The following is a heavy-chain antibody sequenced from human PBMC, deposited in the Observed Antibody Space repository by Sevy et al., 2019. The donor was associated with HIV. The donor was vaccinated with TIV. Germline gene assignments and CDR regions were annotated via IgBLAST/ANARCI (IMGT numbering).Heavy chain of an antibody. CDR1: GGSISSSSYY. CDR3: ARRGYQLLLYYYYYMDV. Sequence: SETLSLTCTVSGGSISSSSYYWGWIRQPPGKGLEWIGSIYYSGSTYYNPSLKSRVTISVDTSKNQFSLKLSSVTAADTAVYYCARRGYQLLLYYYYYMDVWGKGTTVTVSS. J-gene: IGHJ6*03. CDR2: IYYSGST. V-gene: IGHV4-39*01. D-gene: IGHD2-2*01.